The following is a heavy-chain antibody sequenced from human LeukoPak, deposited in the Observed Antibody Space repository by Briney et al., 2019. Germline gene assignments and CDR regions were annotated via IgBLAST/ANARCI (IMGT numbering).Heavy chain of an antibody. CDR2: AGWAGGTT. CDR1: GFNFDRYT. V-gene: IGHV3-43*01. D-gene: IGHD3-10*02. Sequence: GGSLRLSCATSGFNFDRYTIHWVRQAPGKGLEWVSLAGWAGGTTFYSDSVRGRFTISRDSGRKSVYLQMNSLTTDDTAFYFCAKELDTMFFDYWGQGALVTVSP. CDR3: AKELDTMFFDY. J-gene: IGHJ4*02.